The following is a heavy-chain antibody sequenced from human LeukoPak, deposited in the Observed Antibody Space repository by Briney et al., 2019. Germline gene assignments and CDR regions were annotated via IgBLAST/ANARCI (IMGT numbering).Heavy chain of an antibody. CDR1: GFTFSSYS. Sequence: GSLRLSCAASGFTFSSYSMNWVRQAPGKGLEWVSSISSSSYIYYADSVKGRFTISRDNAKNSLYLQMNSLRAEDTAVYYCARDMTLGAFDIWGQGTMVTVSS. CDR2: ISSSSYI. CDR3: ARDMTLGAFDI. J-gene: IGHJ3*02. V-gene: IGHV3-21*01. D-gene: IGHD1-26*01.